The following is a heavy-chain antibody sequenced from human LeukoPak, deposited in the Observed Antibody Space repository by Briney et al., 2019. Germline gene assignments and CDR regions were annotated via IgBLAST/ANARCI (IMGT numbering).Heavy chain of an antibody. CDR2: INPSGGST. CDR3: ARDPTICSGDCTPLFDY. D-gene: IGHD2-21*01. Sequence: ASVKVSCKASGYTFTDYYIHWVRQAPGQGLEWMGIINPSGGSTTYAQRFQGRVTMTRDTSTSTFYMELSSLRSEDTAVYYCARDPTICSGDCTPLFDYWGQGTLVTVSS. CDR1: GYTFTDYY. V-gene: IGHV1-46*01. J-gene: IGHJ4*01.